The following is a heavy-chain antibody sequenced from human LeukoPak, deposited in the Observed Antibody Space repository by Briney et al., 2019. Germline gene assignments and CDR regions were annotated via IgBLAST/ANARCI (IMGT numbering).Heavy chain of an antibody. Sequence: SETLSLTCALSGDSVSSNSAAWNWIRQSPSRGLEWLGMTYYGSKWYNDYAVSVKSRITITPDTSKNQFSLQLNSVTPEDTAVYYCARTAGRWGYFDYWGQGTLVTVSS. J-gene: IGHJ4*02. D-gene: IGHD6-19*01. V-gene: IGHV6-1*01. CDR1: GDSVSSNSAA. CDR3: ARTAGRWGYFDY. CDR2: TYYGSKWYN.